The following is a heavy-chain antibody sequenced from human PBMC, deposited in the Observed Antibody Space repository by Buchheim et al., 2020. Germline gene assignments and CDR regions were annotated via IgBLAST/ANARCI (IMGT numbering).Heavy chain of an antibody. CDR1: GGSISNSAYF. D-gene: IGHD5-24*01. J-gene: IGHJ6*02. Sequence: QLQLQESGPGLVKPSETLSLTCTVSGGSISNSAYFWGWIRQPPGKGPEWIATIRYSGTTSFNPSLQNRVTISVDTSKNQFSRTLRSVTAADTALYYCARENRDGYRNGVDVGGQGTT. CDR2: IRYSGTT. CDR3: ARENRDGYRNGVDV. V-gene: IGHV4-39*07.